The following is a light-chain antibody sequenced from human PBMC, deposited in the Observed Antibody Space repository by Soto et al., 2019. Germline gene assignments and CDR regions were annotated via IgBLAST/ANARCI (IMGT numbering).Light chain of an antibody. CDR3: QQYSTSPIS. CDR2: GAS. V-gene: IGKV3-20*01. CDR1: PVTSRY. Sequence: ENFFKQAPGPLSFFPGEKTTPSRRGRPVTSRYLSWYQQRPGQAPRLLIYGASSRATGIPDRFSGSGSGTDFTLTISRLEPEDFAVYYCQQYSTSPISFGQGTRLEIK. J-gene: IGKJ5*01.